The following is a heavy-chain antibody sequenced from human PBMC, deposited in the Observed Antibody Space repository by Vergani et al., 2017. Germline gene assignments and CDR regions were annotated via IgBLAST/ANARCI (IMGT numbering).Heavy chain of an antibody. CDR3: ARLYGRDSSGSKYFDY. CDR1: GYRFTSYW. J-gene: IGHJ4*02. Sequence: EVKLVQSGVEVKKPGESLKISCKGSGYRFTSYWIAWVRQMPGKGLEWMGIIFPTDSDTKYSPSFQDQVTMSVDQSISTAYLQWDSLKASDTAMYFCARLYGRDSSGSKYFDYWGQGTLVTVSS. D-gene: IGHD3-22*01. CDR2: IFPTDSDT. V-gene: IGHV5-51*01.